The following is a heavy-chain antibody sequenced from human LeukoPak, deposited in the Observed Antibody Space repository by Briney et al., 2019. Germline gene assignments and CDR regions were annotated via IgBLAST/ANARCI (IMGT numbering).Heavy chain of an antibody. CDR3: ARDYAGGYPY. D-gene: IGHD3-22*01. V-gene: IGHV3-30-3*01. Sequence: PTGRSLRLSCAASGFTFSSSAMHWVRQAPGKGLEWVAVISYDGNKKYYADSVKGRFTISRDNSKNTLYLQMNSLRVEDTAVYYCARDYAGGYPYWGQGTLVTVSS. J-gene: IGHJ4*02. CDR1: GFTFSSSA. CDR2: ISYDGNKK.